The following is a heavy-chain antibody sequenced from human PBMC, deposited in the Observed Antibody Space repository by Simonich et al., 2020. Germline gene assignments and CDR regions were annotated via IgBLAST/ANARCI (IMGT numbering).Heavy chain of an antibody. V-gene: IGHV4-39*01. D-gene: IGHD6-13*01. J-gene: IGHJ3*02. CDR1: GGSLRSSSYY. Sequence: QLQLQESGPGLVKPSETLSLTCTVSGGSLRSSSYYWGWIRQPPGKGLEWIGSIDYSGSTSYNPSLKSRVTISVDTSKNQFSLKLSSVTAADTAVYYCARHAGFAFDIWGQGTMVTVSS. CDR2: IDYSGST. CDR3: ARHAGFAFDI.